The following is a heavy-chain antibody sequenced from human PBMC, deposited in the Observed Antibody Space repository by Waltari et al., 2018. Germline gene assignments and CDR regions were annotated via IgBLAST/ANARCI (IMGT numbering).Heavy chain of an antibody. CDR3: ARVRGSSWYMDV. V-gene: IGHV3-21*01. J-gene: IGHJ6*02. CDR1: GFTFSSYS. CDR2: ISSTSSYI. Sequence: EVQLVESGGGLVKPGGSLRLSCSASGFTFSSYSMNWVRQAPGKGLEWVSSISSTSSYIYYADYLKGRFTISRDNAKNSLYLQMNSLRVEDTAVYYCARVRGSSWYMDVWGQGTTVTVSS. D-gene: IGHD6-13*01.